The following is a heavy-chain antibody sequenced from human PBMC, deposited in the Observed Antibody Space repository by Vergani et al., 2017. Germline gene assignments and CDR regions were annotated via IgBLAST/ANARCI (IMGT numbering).Heavy chain of an antibody. CDR2: IYYSGST. D-gene: IGHD6-6*01. CDR1: GGSISSYY. Sequence: QVQLQESGPGLVKPSETLSLTCTVSGGSISSYYWSWIRQPPGKGLEWIGYIYYSGSTNYNPSLKSRVTMSVDTSKNQFSLKLSSVTAADTAVYYCARTSIAARPLGWFDPWGQGTLVTVSS. CDR3: ARTSIAARPLGWFDP. J-gene: IGHJ5*02. V-gene: IGHV4-59*08.